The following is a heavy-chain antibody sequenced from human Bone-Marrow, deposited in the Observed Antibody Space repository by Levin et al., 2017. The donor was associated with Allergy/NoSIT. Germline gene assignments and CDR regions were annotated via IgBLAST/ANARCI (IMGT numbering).Heavy chain of an antibody. D-gene: IGHD3-22*01. J-gene: IGHJ3*02. CDR3: ARVSPASGYYVVGAFDI. CDR2: IYYSGST. Sequence: SETLSLTCTVSGGSVSSGSYYWSWIRQPPGTGLEWIGYIYYSGSTNYNPSLKSRVTISVDTSKNQFSLKLSSVTAADTAVYYCARVSPASGYYVVGAFDIWGQGTMVTVSS. V-gene: IGHV4-61*01. CDR1: GGSVSSGSYY.